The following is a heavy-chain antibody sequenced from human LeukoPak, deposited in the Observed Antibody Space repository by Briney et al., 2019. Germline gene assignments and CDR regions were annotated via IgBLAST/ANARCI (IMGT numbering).Heavy chain of an antibody. Sequence: SETLSLTCTVSGGSISYFYWSWIRQPAGKGLEWIGRIYTSGSTNYNPSLKSRVTMSVDTSKKQFSLKLSSVTAADTAVYYCARVRGSSGSYEYYHYMDVWGKGTTVTISS. J-gene: IGHJ6*03. V-gene: IGHV4-4*07. CDR1: GGSISYFY. CDR2: IYTSGST. D-gene: IGHD1-26*01. CDR3: ARVRGSSGSYEYYHYMDV.